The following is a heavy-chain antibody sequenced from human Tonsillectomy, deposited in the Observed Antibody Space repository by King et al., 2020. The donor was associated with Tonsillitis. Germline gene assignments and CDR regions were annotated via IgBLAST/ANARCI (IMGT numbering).Heavy chain of an antibody. D-gene: IGHD5-18*01. CDR2: ISSSSSTI. CDR1: GFTFSSYS. V-gene: IGHV3-48*01. CDR3: ARGEVDTAMVGVENWFDP. Sequence: VQLVESGGGLVQPGGSLRLSCAASGFTFSSYSMNWVRQAPGKGLEWVSYISSSSSTIYYADSVKGRFTISRDNAKNSLYLQMNSLRAEDTAVYYCARGEVDTAMVGVENWFDPWGQGTLVTVSS. J-gene: IGHJ5*02.